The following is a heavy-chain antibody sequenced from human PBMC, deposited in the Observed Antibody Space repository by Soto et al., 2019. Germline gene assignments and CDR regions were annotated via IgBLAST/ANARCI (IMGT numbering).Heavy chain of an antibody. CDR3: ARVFSRGECYSPLDY. D-gene: IGHD2-21*01. CDR1: GFTFSNFG. Sequence: PGGSLRLSCVASGFTFSNFGLNWVRQAPGKGLEWVSSISSSDKYIYYADSVKGRFTISRDNAKNSLSLQMNSLRADDTAVYYCARVFSRGECYSPLDYWGQGTLVTVSS. V-gene: IGHV3-21*01. CDR2: ISSSDKYI. J-gene: IGHJ4*02.